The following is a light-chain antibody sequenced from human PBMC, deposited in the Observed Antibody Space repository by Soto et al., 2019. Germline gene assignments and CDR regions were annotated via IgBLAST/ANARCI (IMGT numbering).Light chain of an antibody. CDR1: RDIKNY. CDR2: DAS. J-gene: IGKJ4*01. CDR3: QQYDVLPPPT. V-gene: IGKV1-33*01. Sequence: DIQMTQSPSSLSASVGDRVTITCQASRDIKNYLNWYQQKPGKAPDLLIYDASNLKIGVPSRFSGSGSGTHFTFTISNLQPEDIATYYCQQYDVLPPPTFGGGTKVEIK.